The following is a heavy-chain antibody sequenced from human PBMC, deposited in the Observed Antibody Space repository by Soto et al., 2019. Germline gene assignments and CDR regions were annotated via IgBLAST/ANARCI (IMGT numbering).Heavy chain of an antibody. CDR3: AKPDLSGSYGY. D-gene: IGHD1-26*01. Sequence: PGGSQRLSCAASGFTFSSYAMHWVRQAPGKGLVWVAVILYYGSKKYYADPEQGRFTISSENSKNTLYLQMNSLRDEDSAAYYCAKPDLSGSYGYWGQRTLVTVSS. J-gene: IGHJ4*02. CDR1: GFTFSSYA. CDR2: ILYYGSKK. V-gene: IGHV3-30-3*02.